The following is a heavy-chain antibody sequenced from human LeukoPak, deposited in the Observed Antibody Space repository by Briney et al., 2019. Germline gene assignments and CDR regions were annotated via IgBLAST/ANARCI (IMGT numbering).Heavy chain of an antibody. J-gene: IGHJ3*02. D-gene: IGHD3-22*01. CDR1: GFTFNKYS. V-gene: IGHV3-30*02. CDR3: AKDLGVYYDTSGHDFDI. CDR2: IRYDGNNK. Sequence: GGSLRLSCAASGFTFNKYSMNWVRQAPGKGLAWVALIRYDGNNKYYADSVKGRFTISRDNSKNMLFLQMNSLRAEDTAIYYCAKDLGVYYDTSGHDFDIWGQGTMVTVSS.